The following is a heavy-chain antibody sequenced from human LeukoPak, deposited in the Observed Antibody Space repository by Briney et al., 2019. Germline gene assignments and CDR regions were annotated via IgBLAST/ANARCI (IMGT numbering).Heavy chain of an antibody. D-gene: IGHD5-18*01. V-gene: IGHV3-23*01. J-gene: IGHJ4*02. Sequence: GGSLRLSCAASGFTFSSYAMSWVRQAPGKGLEWVSAISGSGGSTYYADSVKGRFTISRDNSKNTLYLQMNSLRAEDTAVYYRAKGRYSYLYYFDYWGQGTLVTVSS. CDR3: AKGRYSYLYYFDY. CDR2: ISGSGGST. CDR1: GFTFSSYA.